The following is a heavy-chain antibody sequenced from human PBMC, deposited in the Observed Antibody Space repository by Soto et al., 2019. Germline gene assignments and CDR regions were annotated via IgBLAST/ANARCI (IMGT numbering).Heavy chain of an antibody. CDR2: INSDGSST. CDR3: ARVLRGYYYYMDV. J-gene: IGHJ6*03. CDR1: GFTFSSYC. Sequence: PGGSLRLSCAASGFTFSSYCMHWVRQAPGKGLVWVSRINSDGSSTSYADSVKGRFTISRDNAKNTLYLQMNSLRAEDTAVYHCARVLRGYYYYMDVWGKGTTVTVSS. V-gene: IGHV3-74*01. D-gene: IGHD1-26*01.